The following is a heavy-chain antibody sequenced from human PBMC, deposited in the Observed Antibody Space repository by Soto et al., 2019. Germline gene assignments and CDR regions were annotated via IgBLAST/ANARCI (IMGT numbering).Heavy chain of an antibody. Sequence: GGSLRLSCAASGFTFSSYGMRWVRQAPGKGLEWVAVIWYDGSNKYYADSVKGRFTISRDNSKNTLYLQMNSLRAEDTAVCYCARDMSIAAQSEVYYYYGMDVWGQGTTVTVSS. CDR1: GFTFSSYG. CDR3: ARDMSIAAQSEVYYYYGMDV. V-gene: IGHV3-33*01. CDR2: IWYDGSNK. J-gene: IGHJ6*02. D-gene: IGHD6-6*01.